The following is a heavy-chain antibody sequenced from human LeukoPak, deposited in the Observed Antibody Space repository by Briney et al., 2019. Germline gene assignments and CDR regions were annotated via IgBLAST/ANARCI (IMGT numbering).Heavy chain of an antibody. J-gene: IGHJ4*02. CDR3: AREGAVAGTDFDY. CDR1: GYTFTNYY. CDR2: INPSGGST. V-gene: IGHV1-46*01. D-gene: IGHD6-19*01. Sequence: ASVTVSCKASGYTFTNYYMHWVRQAPGQGHEWMGLINPSGGSTSYAQKFQGRVTMTRDTSTSTVYMELSSLRSEDTAVYYCAREGAVAGTDFDYWGQGTLVTVSS.